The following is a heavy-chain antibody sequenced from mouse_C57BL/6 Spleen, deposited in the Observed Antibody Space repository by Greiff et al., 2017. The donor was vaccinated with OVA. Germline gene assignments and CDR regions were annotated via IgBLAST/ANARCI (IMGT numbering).Heavy chain of an antibody. J-gene: IGHJ4*01. D-gene: IGHD1-1*01. CDR3: ARITTVVDYYAMDY. CDR1: GYTFTSYW. Sequence: VQLQQPGAELVKPGASVELSCKASGYTFTSYWMQWVKQRPGQGLEWIGEIDPSDSYTNYNQKFKGKATLTVDTSSSTAYMQLSSLTSEDSAVYYCARITTVVDYYAMDYWGQGTSVTVSS. CDR2: IDPSDSYT. V-gene: IGHV1-50*01.